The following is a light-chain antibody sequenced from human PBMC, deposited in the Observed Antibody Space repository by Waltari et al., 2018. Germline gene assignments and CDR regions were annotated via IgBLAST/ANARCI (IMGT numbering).Light chain of an antibody. J-gene: IGKJ4*01. CDR2: WSS. CDR3: QQYYSLPT. Sequence: DIVMTQSPDSLAVSLGERATINCKSSQRVLYRSNNKHSVAWYQQKPGQSPKLLIYWSSTRESGVPDRFSGGGSGTDFTLTISSLQADDVAIYYCQQYYSLPTFGGGTKVEI. V-gene: IGKV4-1*01. CDR1: QRVLYRSNNKHS.